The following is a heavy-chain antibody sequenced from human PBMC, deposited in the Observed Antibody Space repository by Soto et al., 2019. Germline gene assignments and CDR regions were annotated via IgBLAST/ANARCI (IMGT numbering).Heavy chain of an antibody. CDR3: AHRRKPDYSSSWCPPYFDY. CDR2: IHWDDDK. Sequence: QITLKESGPTLVKPTQTLTLTCTFSGFSLSTSGVGVGWIRQPPGKALEWLALIHWDDDKRYSPSLKSRLTITKDTSKNQVVLTMTNMDPVDTATYYCAHRRKPDYSSSWCPPYFDYWGQGTLVTVSS. D-gene: IGHD6-13*01. CDR1: GFSLSTSGVG. V-gene: IGHV2-5*02. J-gene: IGHJ4*02.